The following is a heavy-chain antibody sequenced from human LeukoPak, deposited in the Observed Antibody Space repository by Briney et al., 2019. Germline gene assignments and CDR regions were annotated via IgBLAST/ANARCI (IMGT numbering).Heavy chain of an antibody. Sequence: ASVKVSCKASGYIFTSYYMHWVRQATGQGLEWMGWMNPNSGNTGYAQKFQGRVTMTRNTSVSTAYMELSSLRSEDTAVYYCARGWTRGMDVWGQGTTVTVSS. D-gene: IGHD3/OR15-3a*01. V-gene: IGHV1-8*01. CDR1: GYIFTSYY. CDR3: ARGWTRGMDV. CDR2: MNPNSGNT. J-gene: IGHJ6*02.